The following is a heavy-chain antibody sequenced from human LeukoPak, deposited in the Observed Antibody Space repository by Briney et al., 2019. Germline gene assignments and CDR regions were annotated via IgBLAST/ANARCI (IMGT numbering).Heavy chain of an antibody. V-gene: IGHV3-30*02. CDR2: IRYDGSSK. D-gene: IGHD2/OR15-2a*01. CDR3: ARDPTQYKNNTFPTAGYFDY. J-gene: IGHJ4*02. CDR1: GFTFGSYG. Sequence: PGGSLRLSCAASGFTFGSYGMHWVRQAPGKGLEWAALIRYDGSSKYYADSVKGRFTISRDNSKNTLYLQMNSLRIEDTAIYYCARDPTQYKNNTFPTAGYFDYWGQGSLVTVSS.